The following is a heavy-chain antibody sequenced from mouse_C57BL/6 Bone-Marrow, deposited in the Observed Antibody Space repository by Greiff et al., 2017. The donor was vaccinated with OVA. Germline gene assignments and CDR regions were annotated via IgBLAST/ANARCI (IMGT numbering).Heavy chain of an antibody. J-gene: IGHJ2*01. V-gene: IGHV10-1*01. CDR3: VRSDYYGSDY. Sequence: VQLKESGGGLVQPKGSLKLSCAASGFSFNTYAMNWVRQAPGKGLEWVARIRSKSNNYATYYADSVKDRFTISRDDSESMLYLQMNNLKTEDTAMYYCVRSDYYGSDYWGQGTTLTVSS. CDR1: GFSFNTYA. D-gene: IGHD1-1*01. CDR2: IRSKSNNYAT.